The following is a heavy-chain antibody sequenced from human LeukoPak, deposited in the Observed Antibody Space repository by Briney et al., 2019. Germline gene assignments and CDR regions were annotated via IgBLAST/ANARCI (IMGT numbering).Heavy chain of an antibody. Sequence: GASVKVSCKASGYTFTSYGISWVRQAPGQGLEWMGWISAYNGNTNYAQKLQGRVTMTTDTSTSTANMELRSLRSDDTAVYYCARDRGRAICGGDCYSGYYFDYWGQGTLVTVSS. CDR3: ARDRGRAICGGDCYSGYYFDY. V-gene: IGHV1-18*01. D-gene: IGHD2-21*02. CDR2: ISAYNGNT. J-gene: IGHJ4*02. CDR1: GYTFTSYG.